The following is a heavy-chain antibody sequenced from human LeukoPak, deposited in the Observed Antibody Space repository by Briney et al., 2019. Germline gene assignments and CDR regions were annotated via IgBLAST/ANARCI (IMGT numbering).Heavy chain of an antibody. V-gene: IGHV1-2*02. CDR3: ARDWIVVVPAATLSYYYYGMGV. J-gene: IGHJ6*02. D-gene: IGHD2-2*01. CDR1: GYTFTGYY. Sequence: ASVKVSCKASGYTFTGYYMHWVRQAPGQGLEWMGWINPNSGGTNYAQKFQGRVTMTRDTSISTAYMELSRLRSDDTAVYYCARDWIVVVPAATLSYYYYGMGVWGQGTTVTVSS. CDR2: INPNSGGT.